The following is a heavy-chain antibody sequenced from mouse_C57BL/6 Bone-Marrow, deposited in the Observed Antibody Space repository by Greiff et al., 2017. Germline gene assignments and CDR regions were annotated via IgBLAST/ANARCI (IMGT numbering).Heavy chain of an antibody. CDR2: INPYNGGT. D-gene: IGHD1-1*01. CDR1: GYTFTDYY. CDR3: ASHYYGSYYAMDY. J-gene: IGHJ4*01. V-gene: IGHV1-19*01. Sequence: DVQLVESGPVLVKPGASVKMSCKASGYTFTDYYMNWVKQSHGKSLEWIGVINPYNGGTSYNQKFKGKATLTVDKSSSTAYMELNSLTSEDSAVYYCASHYYGSYYAMDYWGQGTSVTVSS.